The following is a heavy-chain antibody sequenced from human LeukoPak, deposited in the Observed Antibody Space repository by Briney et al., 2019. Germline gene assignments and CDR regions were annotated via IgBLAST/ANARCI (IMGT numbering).Heavy chain of an antibody. V-gene: IGHV5-51*01. J-gene: IGHJ4*02. D-gene: IGHD2-2*01. Sequence: GESLKISCKGFGYTFATYWIGRARQMPGKGPEWMGTIYPSDSDTRYSPSFQGHVTISADKSITTAYLQWSSLKASDSAMYYCTRTPRLVAHAFYFDQWGRGTLVTVSS. CDR2: IYPSDSDT. CDR1: GYTFATYW. CDR3: TRTPRLVAHAFYFDQ.